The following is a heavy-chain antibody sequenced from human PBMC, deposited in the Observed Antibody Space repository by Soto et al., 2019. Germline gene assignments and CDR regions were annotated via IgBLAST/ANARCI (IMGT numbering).Heavy chain of an antibody. J-gene: IGHJ6*03. CDR2: IYYSGST. Sequence: SETLSLTCTVSGGSISSYYWSWIRQPPGKGLEWIGYIYYSGSTNYNPSLKSRVTISVDTSKNQFSLKLSSVTAADTAVYYCARETRYIVVVPAAGGYYMDVWGKGTTVTVSS. D-gene: IGHD2-2*01. CDR3: ARETRYIVVVPAAGGYYMDV. V-gene: IGHV4-59*01. CDR1: GGSISSYY.